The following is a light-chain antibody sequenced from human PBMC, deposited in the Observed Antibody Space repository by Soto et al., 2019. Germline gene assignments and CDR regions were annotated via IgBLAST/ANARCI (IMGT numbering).Light chain of an antibody. CDR2: GAS. CDR3: QKYGTTPLT. CDR1: QSVSSSY. V-gene: IGKV3-20*01. Sequence: EIVLTQSPGTLSLSPGERATLSCRASQSVSSSYLAWYQQKPGQAPRLLIYGASARATGIPARFSGSGSGTDFTLTISRLEPEDFAVYYCQKYGTTPLTFGGGTKVDI. J-gene: IGKJ4*01.